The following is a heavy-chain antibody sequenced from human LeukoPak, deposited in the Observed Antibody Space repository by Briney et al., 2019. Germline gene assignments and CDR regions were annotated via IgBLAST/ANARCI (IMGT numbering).Heavy chain of an antibody. CDR2: ISAYNGNT. CDR1: GYTFTSYG. CDR3: ARFGHYGSGPIETDAFDI. D-gene: IGHD3-10*01. Sequence: ASVKVSCKASGYTFTSYGISWVRQAPGQGLEWMGWISAYNGNTNYAQKLQGRVTMTTDTSTSTAYMELRSLRSDDTAVYYCARFGHYGSGPIETDAFDIWGQGTMVTVSS. J-gene: IGHJ3*02. V-gene: IGHV1-18*01.